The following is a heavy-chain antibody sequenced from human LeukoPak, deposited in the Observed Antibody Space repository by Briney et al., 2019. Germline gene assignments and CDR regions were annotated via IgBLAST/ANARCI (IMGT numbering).Heavy chain of an antibody. CDR2: IKQDGSEK. CDR1: GFTFSSYW. CDR3: ARGYCSGGSCYREYFQH. D-gene: IGHD2-15*01. Sequence: PGGSLRLSCAASGFTFSSYWMRSARHAPGKGLEGVANIKQDGSEKYYVDSVEGRFTISRDNAKNSLYLQMNSLGAEDAGVYYCARGYCSGGSCYREYFQHCGGGTLVTVSS. V-gene: IGHV3-7*01. J-gene: IGHJ1*01.